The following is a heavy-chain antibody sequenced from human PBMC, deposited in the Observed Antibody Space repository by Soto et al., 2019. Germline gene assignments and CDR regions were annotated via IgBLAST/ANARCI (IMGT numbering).Heavy chain of an antibody. Sequence: QVQLVQSGAEVKKPGSSVKVSCKASGGTVSSYAISWVLQAPGQGLEWMGGIIPIFGTANYARKFQGRVTITADKATSTGYMELRRLRSEDTAVYYCAVTGTTFGFDYWGQGTLVTVSS. CDR2: IIPIFGTA. J-gene: IGHJ4*02. V-gene: IGHV1-69*06. CDR3: AVTGTTFGFDY. CDR1: GGTVSSYA. D-gene: IGHD1-7*01.